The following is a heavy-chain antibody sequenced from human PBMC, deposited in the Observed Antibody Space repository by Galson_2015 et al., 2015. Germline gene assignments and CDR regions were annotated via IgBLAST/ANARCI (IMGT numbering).Heavy chain of an antibody. V-gene: IGHV3-7*01. Sequence: SLRLSCAASGFTFSSYWMSWVRQAPGKGLEWVANINQDGSERYNVDSVKGRFTISRDNAKNSLYLQMNSLRAEDTAVYFCARDSPPEDAFDIWGQGTMVTVSS. CDR3: ARDSPPEDAFDI. D-gene: IGHD1-14*01. CDR1: GFTFSSYW. J-gene: IGHJ3*02. CDR2: INQDGSER.